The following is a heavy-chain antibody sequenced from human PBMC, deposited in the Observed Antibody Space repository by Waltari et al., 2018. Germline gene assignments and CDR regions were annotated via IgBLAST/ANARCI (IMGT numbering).Heavy chain of an antibody. J-gene: IGHJ4*02. CDR2: IFYRGIT. CDR3: ARHASMGDYPIDC. CDR1: GGSINSYY. D-gene: IGHD4-17*01. Sequence: QVQLQESGPGLVKPSETLSLTCTVSGGSINSYYWSWIREPQGKGLEWIGHIFYRGITTYNPSPKSRVTISVDTSKNQSSLKLNSVTAADTAVYYCARHASMGDYPIDCWGRGTLVTVSS. V-gene: IGHV4-59*08.